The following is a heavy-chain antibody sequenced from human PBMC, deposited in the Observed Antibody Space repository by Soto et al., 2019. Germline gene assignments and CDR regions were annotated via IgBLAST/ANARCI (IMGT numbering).Heavy chain of an antibody. D-gene: IGHD2-2*01. CDR2: ISSNGEYK. Sequence: QVQLVESGGRLVRPGGSLRLSCAASRFTFSDYYMSWIRQAPGKGLEWLSYISSNGEYKTYAASVKGRYTISRDNAKNSLYLQINNLRAEDTAIYYCARDEAESQLGGYFDYWGQGTLVTVS. J-gene: IGHJ4*02. CDR3: ARDEAESQLGGYFDY. V-gene: IGHV3-11*05. CDR1: RFTFSDYY.